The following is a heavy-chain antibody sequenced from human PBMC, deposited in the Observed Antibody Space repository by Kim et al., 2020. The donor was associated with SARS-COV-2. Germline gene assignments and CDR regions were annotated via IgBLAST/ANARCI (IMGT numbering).Heavy chain of an antibody. CDR2: INHSGST. J-gene: IGHJ4*02. V-gene: IGHV4-34*01. CDR3: ARGILIAAAGFQFDY. CDR1: GGSFSGYY. D-gene: IGHD6-13*01. Sequence: SETLPLTCAVYGGSFSGYYWSWIRQPPGKGLEWIGEINHSGSTNYNPSLKSRVTISVDTSKNQFSLKLSSVTAADTAVYYCARGILIAAAGFQFDYWGQGTLVTVSS.